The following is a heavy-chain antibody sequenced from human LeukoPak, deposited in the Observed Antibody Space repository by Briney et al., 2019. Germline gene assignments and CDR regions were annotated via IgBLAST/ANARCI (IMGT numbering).Heavy chain of an antibody. CDR3: ARVDTGYPIGY. CDR1: GFIVSHKY. J-gene: IGHJ4*02. Sequence: GGSLRLSCAASGFIVSHKYMAWVRQAPGKGLEWLSSISSSSSYIYYADSVKGRFTISRDNAKNSLYLQMNSLRAEDTAVYYCARVDTGYPIGYWGQGTLVTVSS. D-gene: IGHD5-18*01. V-gene: IGHV3-21*01. CDR2: ISSSSSYI.